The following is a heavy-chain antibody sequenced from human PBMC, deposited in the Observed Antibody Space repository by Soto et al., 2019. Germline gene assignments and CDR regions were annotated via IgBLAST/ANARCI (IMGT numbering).Heavy chain of an antibody. Sequence: SLRLSCAASGFTFSGYAMHWVRQAPGKGLEYLAIISYDGSNTYYADSVKGRFTISRDNSKNTLYLQMNSLRAEDTAVYYCAKDGETKQWLRYFDYWGQGTLVTVSS. CDR2: ISYDGSNT. CDR1: GFTFSGYA. V-gene: IGHV3-30*18. CDR3: AKDGETKQWLRYFDY. J-gene: IGHJ4*02. D-gene: IGHD6-19*01.